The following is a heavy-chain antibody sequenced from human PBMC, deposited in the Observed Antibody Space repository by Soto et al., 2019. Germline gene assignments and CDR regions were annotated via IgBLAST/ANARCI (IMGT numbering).Heavy chain of an antibody. CDR2: ISWNSGSI. CDR3: AKETLAAAALPAFDY. V-gene: IGHV3-9*01. J-gene: IGHJ4*02. Sequence: PGGSLRLSCAASGFTFDDYAMHWVRQAPGKGLEWVSGISWNSGSIGYADSVEGRFTISRDNAKNSLYLQMNSLRAEDTALYYCAKETLAAAALPAFDYWGQGTLVTVSS. CDR1: GFTFDDYA. D-gene: IGHD6-13*01.